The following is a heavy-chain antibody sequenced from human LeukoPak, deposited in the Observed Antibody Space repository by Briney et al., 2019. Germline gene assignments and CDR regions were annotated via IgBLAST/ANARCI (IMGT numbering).Heavy chain of an antibody. V-gene: IGHV4-59*01. Sequence: SETLSLTCTVSGDSISSYYWSWIRQPPGKGLEWIGYIYYSGSTSYNPSLKSRVTISVDTSKNQFSLNLSSVTAADTAVYYCARGYRYFDLWGRGTLVTVSS. CDR3: ARGYRYFDL. J-gene: IGHJ2*01. CDR1: GDSISSYY. CDR2: IYYSGST.